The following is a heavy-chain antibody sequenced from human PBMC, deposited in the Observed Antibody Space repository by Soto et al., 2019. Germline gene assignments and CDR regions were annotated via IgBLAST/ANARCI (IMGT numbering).Heavy chain of an antibody. D-gene: IGHD3-16*01. V-gene: IGHV3-43*01. CDR2: ITWNGGNS. CDR3: ARETLSYGSALDV. Sequence: GGSLRLSCAASGFRFDDYNIHWVRQAPGKGLEWVSLITWNGGNSYYADSVKGRFTISRDGTTESVSPQMTSLKREDTGLYFCARETLSYGSALDVWGQGTTVTVS. J-gene: IGHJ6*02. CDR1: GFRFDDYN.